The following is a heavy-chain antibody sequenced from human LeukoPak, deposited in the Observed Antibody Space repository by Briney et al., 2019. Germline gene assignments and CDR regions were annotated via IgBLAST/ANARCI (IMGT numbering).Heavy chain of an antibody. CDR2: IYTSGST. Sequence: PSETLSLTCTVSGGSISSNYWSWIRQAAGKGLEWIGRIYTSGSTNNNPSLKSRVTMSVDTSKNQFSLKLTSVTAADTAVYYCARDGYYDSSGYYYKLDAFDIWGQGTTVTVSS. D-gene: IGHD3-22*01. CDR1: GGSISSNY. CDR3: ARDGYYDSSGYYYKLDAFDI. V-gene: IGHV4-4*07. J-gene: IGHJ3*02.